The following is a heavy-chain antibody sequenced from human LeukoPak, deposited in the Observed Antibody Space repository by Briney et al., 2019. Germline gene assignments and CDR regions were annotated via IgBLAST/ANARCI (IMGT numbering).Heavy chain of an antibody. V-gene: IGHV4-59*01. D-gene: IGHD3-22*01. CDR3: ASSTYYYDSSGYFDY. CDR2: IYYSGST. CDR1: GGPISSYY. J-gene: IGHJ4*02. Sequence: SETLSLTCTVSGGPISSYYWSWIRQPPGKGLEWIGYIYYSGSTNYNPSLKSRVTISVDTSKNQFSLKLSSVTAADTAVYYCASSTYYYDSSGYFDYWGQGTLVTVSS.